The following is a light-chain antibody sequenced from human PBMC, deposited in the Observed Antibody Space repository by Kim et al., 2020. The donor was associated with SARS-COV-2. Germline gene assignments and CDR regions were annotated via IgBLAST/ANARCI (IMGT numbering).Light chain of an antibody. Sequence: PGKTARITCGGDNIESKIVHWYQQRPGQAPVMVIYNDRDRPSGIPERFSGSNSGNSVTLTIRRVEAGDEADYYCQVWDNTSDQYVFGIGTKVTVL. J-gene: IGLJ1*01. CDR1: NIESKI. V-gene: IGLV3-21*04. CDR3: QVWDNTSDQYV. CDR2: NDR.